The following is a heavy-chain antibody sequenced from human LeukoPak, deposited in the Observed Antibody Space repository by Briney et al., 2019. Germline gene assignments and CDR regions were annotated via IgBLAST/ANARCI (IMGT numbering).Heavy chain of an antibody. CDR3: ARVLTMIVVAIDY. J-gene: IGHJ4*02. V-gene: IGHV1-3*01. Sequence: GASVKVSCKASGYTFTSYAMHWVRQAPGQRLEWMGWINAGNGNTKYSQKFQGRVTITRDTSASTAYMELSSLRSEDTAVYYCARVLTMIVVAIDYWGQGTLVTVSS. D-gene: IGHD3-22*01. CDR1: GYTFTSYA. CDR2: INAGNGNT.